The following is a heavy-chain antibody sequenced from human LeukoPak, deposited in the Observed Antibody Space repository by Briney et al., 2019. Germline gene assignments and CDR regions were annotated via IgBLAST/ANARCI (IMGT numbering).Heavy chain of an antibody. J-gene: IGHJ5*02. Sequence: SETLSLTCTVTVGSINSYCSWIRQPAWKGLEWIGRISGSGTITYNPALQSRLSISIDTSKNQFSLKLMSVTAADTAVYYCARDSGTTGEVKFDPWGQGTLVTVSS. CDR3: ARDSGTTGEVKFDP. CDR2: ISGSGTI. V-gene: IGHV4-4*07. CDR1: VGSINSY. D-gene: IGHD3-10*01.